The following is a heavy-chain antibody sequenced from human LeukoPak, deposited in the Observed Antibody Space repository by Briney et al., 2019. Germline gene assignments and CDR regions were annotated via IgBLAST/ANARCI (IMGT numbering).Heavy chain of an antibody. CDR2: INPNSGGT. CDR3: SRDRSVAGLDWFDR. V-gene: IGHV1-2*02. Sequence: ASVKVSCKASGYTFTGYYMHWVRQAPGQGLEWMGWINPNSGGTNYAQKFQGRVTMTRDTSISTAYMELSRLRSDDTAVYYCSRDRSVAGLDWFDRWGQGTLVTVSS. CDR1: GYTFTGYY. D-gene: IGHD6-19*01. J-gene: IGHJ5*02.